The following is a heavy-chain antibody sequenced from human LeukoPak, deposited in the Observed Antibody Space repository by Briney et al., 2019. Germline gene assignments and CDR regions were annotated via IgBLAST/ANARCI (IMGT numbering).Heavy chain of an antibody. CDR3: ARGGYYGSGSYPGH. J-gene: IGHJ4*02. CDR2: MNPNSGNT. V-gene: IGHV1-8*02. D-gene: IGHD3-10*01. Sequence: ASVKVSCKASGYTFTSYGISWVRQAPGQGLEWMGWMNPNSGNTGYAQKFQGRVTMTRNTSISTAYMELSSLRSEDTAVYYCARGGYYGSGSYPGHWGQGTLVTVSS. CDR1: GYTFTSYG.